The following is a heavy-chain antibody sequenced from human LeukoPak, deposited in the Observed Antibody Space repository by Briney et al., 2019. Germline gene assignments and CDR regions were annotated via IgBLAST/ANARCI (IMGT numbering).Heavy chain of an antibody. CDR3: AREWLVRRNLIDY. J-gene: IGHJ4*02. CDR1: GGSISSGGYY. CDR2: IYYSGST. Sequence: KSSETLSLTCTVSGGSISSGGYYWSWIRQHPGKGLEWIGYIYYSGSTYYNPSLKSRVTISVDTSKNQFSLKLSSVTAADTAVYYCAREWLVRRNLIDYWGQGTLVTVSS. D-gene: IGHD6-19*01. V-gene: IGHV4-31*03.